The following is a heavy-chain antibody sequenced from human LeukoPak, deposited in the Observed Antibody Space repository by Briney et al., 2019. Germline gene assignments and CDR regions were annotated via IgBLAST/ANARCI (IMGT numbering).Heavy chain of an antibody. CDR1: GYTFTSYY. CDR2: INPSGGST. V-gene: IGHV1-46*01. D-gene: IGHD2-8*01. J-gene: IGHJ4*02. Sequence: ASVEVSCKASGYTFTSYYMRWVRQAPGQGLEWMGIINPSGGSTSYAQKFQGRVTMTRDTSTSTVYMELSSLRSEDTAVYYCARDPNAGGDYWGQGTLVTVSS. CDR3: ARDPNAGGDY.